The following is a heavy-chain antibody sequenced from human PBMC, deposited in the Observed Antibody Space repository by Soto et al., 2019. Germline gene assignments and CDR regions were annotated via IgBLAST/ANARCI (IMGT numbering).Heavy chain of an antibody. V-gene: IGHV4-4*02. J-gene: IGHJ4*02. CDR3: ARSFGWYAIDH. CDR1: SASIITEQR. CDR2: IHHSGST. D-gene: IGHD6-19*01. Sequence: QMQLQESGPGLVKPSETLSLTCAVSSASIITEQRWTWVRQPPGKGLEWIGEIHHSGSTNNNPSLRSXXTXSXXKSKNQSSLILNSVTAADTALYYCARSFGWYAIDHWGQGTLVIVSS.